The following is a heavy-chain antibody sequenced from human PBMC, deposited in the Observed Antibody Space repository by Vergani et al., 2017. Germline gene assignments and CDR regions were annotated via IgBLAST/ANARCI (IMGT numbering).Heavy chain of an antibody. CDR1: GYTFTSYG. CDR2: ISAYNGNT. CDR3: ARDSDGEMATIPLDY. Sequence: QVQLVQSGAEVKKPGASVKVSCKASGYTFTSYGISWVRQAPGQGLEWMGWISAYNGNTNYAQKLQGRVTMTTDTSTSTAYMELRSLSSDATAVYYCARDSDGEMATIPLDYWGQGTLVTVSS. D-gene: IGHD5-24*01. V-gene: IGHV1-18*01. J-gene: IGHJ4*02.